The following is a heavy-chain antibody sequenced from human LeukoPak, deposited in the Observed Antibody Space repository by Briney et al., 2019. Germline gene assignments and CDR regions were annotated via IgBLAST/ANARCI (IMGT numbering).Heavy chain of an antibody. D-gene: IGHD5-18*01. CDR3: AGGYSYGYGYSDYYYYMDV. CDR2: MFYSGST. V-gene: IGHV4-59*13. CDR1: GGSISSYY. J-gene: IGHJ6*03. Sequence: SETLSLTCTVSGGSISSYYASWIRQPPGGGRGWVAYMFYSGSTNYNPSLKSRVTISVETSKNQFSLKLSSVPAADTAVYYCAGGYSYGYGYSDYYYYMDVWGKGTTVTVSS.